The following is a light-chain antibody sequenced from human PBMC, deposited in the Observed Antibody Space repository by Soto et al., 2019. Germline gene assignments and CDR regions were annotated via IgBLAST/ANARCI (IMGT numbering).Light chain of an antibody. CDR2: EVS. CDR3: SSYTSSSTLV. J-gene: IGLJ1*01. Sequence: QSALTQPASVSGSPGQSITISCTGTSSDVGGYKYVSLYQQHPGKAPKLMIYEVSNRPSGVSNRFSGSKSGNTASLTISGLQAEDEADYYCSSYTSSSTLVFGTGTKLTVL. V-gene: IGLV2-14*01. CDR1: SSDVGGYKY.